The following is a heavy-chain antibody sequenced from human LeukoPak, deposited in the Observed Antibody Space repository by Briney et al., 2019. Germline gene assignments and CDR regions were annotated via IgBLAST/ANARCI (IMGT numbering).Heavy chain of an antibody. CDR3: ARDMTTVTHEWFDP. V-gene: IGHV1-46*01. CDR2: INPSGGST. CDR1: GYTFTSYS. J-gene: IGHJ5*02. D-gene: IGHD4-17*01. Sequence: ASVKVSCKASGYTFTSYSMHWVRQAPGQGLEWMGIINPSGGSTSYAQKFQGRVTMTRDTSTSTAYMELSSPRSEDTAVYYCARDMTTVTHEWFDPWGQGTLVTVSS.